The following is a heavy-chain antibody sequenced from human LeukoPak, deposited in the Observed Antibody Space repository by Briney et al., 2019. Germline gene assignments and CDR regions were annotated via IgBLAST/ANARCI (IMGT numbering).Heavy chain of an antibody. CDR2: MNPNSGNT. J-gene: IGHJ5*02. V-gene: IGHV1-8*01. CDR3: ARAPYYDFWSGMLRFDP. D-gene: IGHD3-3*01. CDR1: GYTFTSYD. Sequence: ASVKVSCKASGYTFTSYDFNWVRQATGQGLEWMGWMNPNSGNTGYAQKFQGRVTMTRNTSISTAYMELSSPRSEDTAVYYCARAPYYDFWSGMLRFDPWGQGTLVTVSS.